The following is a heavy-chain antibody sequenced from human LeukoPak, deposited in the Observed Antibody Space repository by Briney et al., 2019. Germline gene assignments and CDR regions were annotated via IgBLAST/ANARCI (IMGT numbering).Heavy chain of an antibody. V-gene: IGHV4-34*01. CDR1: GGSFSGYY. CDR3: ARDPLDYYDSSGTKDYGMDV. D-gene: IGHD3-22*01. J-gene: IGHJ6*02. Sequence: SETLSLTCAVYGGSFSGYYWSWIRQPPGKGLEWIGEINHSGSTNYNPSLKSRVTISVDTSKNRFSLKLSSVTAADTAVYYCARDPLDYYDSSGTKDYGMDVWGQGTTVTVSS. CDR2: INHSGST.